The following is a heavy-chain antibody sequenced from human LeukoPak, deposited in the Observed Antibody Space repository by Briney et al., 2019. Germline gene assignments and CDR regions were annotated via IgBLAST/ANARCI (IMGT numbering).Heavy chain of an antibody. CDR2: IIPIFGTA. CDR3: ARGGQRYSYATYYFDY. D-gene: IGHD5-18*01. J-gene: IGHJ4*02. CDR1: GYTFASYY. Sequence: ASVKVSCKASGYTFASYYIHWVRQAPGQGLEWMGGIIPIFGTANYAQKFQGRVTITADESTSAAYMELSSLRSEDTAVYYCARGGQRYSYATYYFDYWGQGTLVTVSS. V-gene: IGHV1-69*13.